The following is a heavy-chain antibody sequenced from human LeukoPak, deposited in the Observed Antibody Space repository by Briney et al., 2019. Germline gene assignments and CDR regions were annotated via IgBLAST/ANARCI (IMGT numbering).Heavy chain of an antibody. D-gene: IGHD5-24*01. J-gene: IGHJ6*03. CDR1: GGSVSSHY. CDR3: ARDPGWAEYYYYYMDV. CDR2: IHTSGST. V-gene: IGHV4-4*07. Sequence: SETLSLTCTVSGGSVSSHYWTWIRQPAGKGLQWIGRIHTSGSTNYNPSLKSRVTISVDTSKKQFSLKLSSVTAADTAVYYCARDPGWAEYYYYYMDVWGKGTTVTVSS.